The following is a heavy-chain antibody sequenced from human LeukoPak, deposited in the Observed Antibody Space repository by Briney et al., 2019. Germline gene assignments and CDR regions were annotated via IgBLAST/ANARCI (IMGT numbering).Heavy chain of an antibody. V-gene: IGHV3-48*03. CDR2: ISSSGSTI. CDR3: ARADLRYFDWLFYFDY. CDR1: GFTFSSYE. D-gene: IGHD3-9*01. J-gene: IGHJ4*02. Sequence: PGGSLRLSCAASGFTFSSYEMNWVRQAPGKGLEWVSYISSSGSTIYYADSVKGRFTISRDNAKNSLYLQMNSLRAEDTAVYYCARADLRYFDWLFYFDYWGQGTLVTVSS.